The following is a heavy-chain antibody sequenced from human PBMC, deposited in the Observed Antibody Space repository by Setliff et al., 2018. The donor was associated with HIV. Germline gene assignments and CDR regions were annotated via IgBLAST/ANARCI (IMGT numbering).Heavy chain of an antibody. CDR1: GGSIISGDHY. Sequence: PSETLSLTCTVSGGSIISGDHYWSWIRQPPGKGLEWIDYIYYSGSTYYNPSLKSRVTISVDTSKNQFSVKLSSVTAADTAVYYCARDKGRPHHFDNNGYYRSDTFDIWGHGTMVTVSS. D-gene: IGHD3-22*01. CDR3: ARDKGRPHHFDNNGYYRSDTFDI. CDR2: IYYSGST. J-gene: IGHJ3*02. V-gene: IGHV4-30-4*08.